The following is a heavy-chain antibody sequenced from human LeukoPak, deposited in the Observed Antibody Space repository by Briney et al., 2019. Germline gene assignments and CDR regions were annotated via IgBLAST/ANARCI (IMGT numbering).Heavy chain of an antibody. V-gene: IGHV3-21*01. J-gene: IGHJ4*02. Sequence: GGSLRLSCAASGFTFSSYSVNWVRQAPGKGLAWVSSISSSGSYIYYADSVKGRFTFSRDNAKNSLYLQMNSLRAEDTAVYYCAILGSDFDYWGQATLVTVSS. CDR2: ISSSGSYI. CDR3: AILGSDFDY. CDR1: GFTFSSYS. D-gene: IGHD7-27*01.